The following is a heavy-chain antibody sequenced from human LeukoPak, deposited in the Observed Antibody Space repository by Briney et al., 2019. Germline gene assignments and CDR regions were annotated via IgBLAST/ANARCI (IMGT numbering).Heavy chain of an antibody. J-gene: IGHJ4*02. Sequence: SETLSLTCIVSDDSISSSSYYWGWIRQPPGKGLGWIGSIYYSGSTYYNPSLKNRVTISVDTSKSQFYLKVDSVTAADTAVYFCARHGYSGYGKFDYWGQGTLVTVSS. D-gene: IGHD5-12*01. CDR2: IYYSGST. V-gene: IGHV4-39*01. CDR1: DDSISSSSYY. CDR3: ARHGYSGYGKFDY.